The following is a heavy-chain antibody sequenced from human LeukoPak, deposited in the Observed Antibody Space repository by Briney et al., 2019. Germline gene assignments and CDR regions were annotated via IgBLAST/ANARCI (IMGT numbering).Heavy chain of an antibody. V-gene: IGHV3-53*01. CDR1: GFNVSLNY. CDR2: IFGGDKK. D-gene: IGHD1-26*01. Sequence: PGGSLRLSCAAAGFNVSLNYMSWVRQAPGKGLEWLSVIFGGDKKYYADSVKDRFTISRDNVKNTVDLQMTSLRVEDTAVYYCARGRGGSRDCWGQGTLVFVSS. J-gene: IGHJ4*02. CDR3: ARGRGGSRDC.